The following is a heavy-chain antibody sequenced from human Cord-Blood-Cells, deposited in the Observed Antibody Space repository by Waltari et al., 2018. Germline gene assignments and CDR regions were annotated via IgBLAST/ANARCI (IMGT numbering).Heavy chain of an antibody. CDR1: GYTFTGYY. Sequence: QVQLVQSGAEVKKPGASVKVSCKASGYTFTGYYMHWVRQAPGQGLEWKGWINPNSGSSNYAQKFPGRVTMTRDTSISTAYMELSRLRSDDTAVYYCASYDYTPNWGLGDYWGQGTLVTVSS. CDR3: ASYDYTPNWGLGDY. D-gene: IGHD7-27*01. CDR2: INPNSGSS. V-gene: IGHV1-2*02. J-gene: IGHJ4*02.